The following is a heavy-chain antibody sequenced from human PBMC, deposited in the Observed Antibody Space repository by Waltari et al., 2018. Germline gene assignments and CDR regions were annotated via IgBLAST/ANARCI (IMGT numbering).Heavy chain of an antibody. CDR3: ARAPSTYSSSWYRVGFDY. CDR1: DFSISSGYY. V-gene: IGHV4-38-2*02. D-gene: IGHD6-13*01. Sequence: QVRLQESGPGLVKPSETLSLTCRVSDFSISSGYYWAWIRQPPGKGLEWIASIYHSGSTYYNPSLKSRVTIFVDTSKTQFSLKLTSVTAADTAVYFCARAPSTYSSSWYRVGFDYWGQGTLVTVSS. J-gene: IGHJ4*02. CDR2: IYHSGST.